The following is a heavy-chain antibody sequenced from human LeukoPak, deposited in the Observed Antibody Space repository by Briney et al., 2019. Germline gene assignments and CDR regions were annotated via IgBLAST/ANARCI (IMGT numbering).Heavy chain of an antibody. J-gene: IGHJ4*02. CDR2: IWYDGSNK. Sequence: GRSLRLSCAASGFTFSSYGMHWVRQAPGKGLEWVAVIWYDGSNKYYADSVKGRFTISRDNSKNTLYLQMNSLRAEDTAVYYCAKGAAAGTGCFDYWGQGTLVTVSS. CDR1: GFTFSSYG. V-gene: IGHV3-33*06. D-gene: IGHD6-13*01. CDR3: AKGAAAGTGCFDY.